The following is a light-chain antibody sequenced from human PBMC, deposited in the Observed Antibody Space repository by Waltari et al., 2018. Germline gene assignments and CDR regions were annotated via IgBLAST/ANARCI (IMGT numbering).Light chain of an antibody. J-gene: IGKJ4*01. CDR2: EVS. V-gene: IGKV2-29*02. Sequence: DVVMTQTPFSLSVTPGQPASIPRKSSQSLLYSDGKTYLYWYLQKPGQSPHLLIYEVSSRVSGVPDRFSGSGSGTDFTLKISRVEAEDVGVYYCMQAIHLPLTFGGGTKVEIK. CDR3: MQAIHLPLT. CDR1: QSLLYSDGKTY.